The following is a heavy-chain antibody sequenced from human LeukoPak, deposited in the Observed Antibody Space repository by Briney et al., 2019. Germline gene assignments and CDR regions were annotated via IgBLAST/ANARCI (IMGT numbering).Heavy chain of an antibody. CDR1: GYTFTSYG. V-gene: IGHV1-18*01. Sequence: ASVKVSCKASGYTFTSYGISWVRQAPGQGLEWMGWISAYNGNTNYAQKLQGRVTMTTDTSTSTAYMELRSLRSDDTAVYYCARVPLVRGWLQFPPSGPFDYWGQGTLVTVSS. D-gene: IGHD5-24*01. J-gene: IGHJ4*02. CDR3: ARVPLVRGWLQFPPSGPFDY. CDR2: ISAYNGNT.